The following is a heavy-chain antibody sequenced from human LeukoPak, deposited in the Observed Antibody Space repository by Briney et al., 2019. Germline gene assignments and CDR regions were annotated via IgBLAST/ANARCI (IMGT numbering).Heavy chain of an antibody. CDR1: GFTFNSYA. Sequence: GGSLRLSCAASGFTFNSYAMHWVRQAPGKGLEWVAVISYDGSNKHYADSVKGRLTISRDNSKNTMYLQMNSLRIEDTAVYYCARDRGWAFDIWGQGTMVTVSS. CDR3: ARDRGWAFDI. CDR2: ISYDGSNK. V-gene: IGHV3-30-3*01. J-gene: IGHJ3*02.